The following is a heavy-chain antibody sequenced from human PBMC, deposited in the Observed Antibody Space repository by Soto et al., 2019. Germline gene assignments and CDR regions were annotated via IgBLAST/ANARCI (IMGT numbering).Heavy chain of an antibody. CDR1: GGTFSSYA. J-gene: IGHJ3*02. CDR2: IIPIFGTA. D-gene: IGHD3-16*02. V-gene: IGHV1-69*01. Sequence: QVQLVQSGAEVKKPGSSVKVSCKASGGTFSSYAISWVRQAPGQGLEWMGGIIPIFGTANYAQKFQGRVTITADESTSTAYMELSSLRSDDTAVYYCARGNYDYVWGSYRDTHGGAFDIWGQGTMVTVSS. CDR3: ARGNYDYVWGSYRDTHGGAFDI.